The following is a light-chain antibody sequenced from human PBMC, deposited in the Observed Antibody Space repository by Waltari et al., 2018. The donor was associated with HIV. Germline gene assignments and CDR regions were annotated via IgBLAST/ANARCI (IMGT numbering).Light chain of an antibody. J-gene: IGLJ2*01. Sequence: SYVLTQPPSVSVPPGQTARIPCGGDNIGAKTVNWFQHNPGQAPVLVLYDASGRPSGIPERFSGSNSGNAATLTFSRVEAGDEADYYCQVWDSETDHVIFGGGTKLTVL. V-gene: IGLV3-21*02. CDR1: NIGAKT. CDR2: DAS. CDR3: QVWDSETDHVI.